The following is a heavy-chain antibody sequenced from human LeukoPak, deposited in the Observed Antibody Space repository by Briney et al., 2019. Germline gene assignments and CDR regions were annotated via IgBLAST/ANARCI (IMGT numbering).Heavy chain of an antibody. J-gene: IGHJ4*02. Sequence: SATLSLTCTVSGGSICNYFWSWIRQPPGKALEWIGYIYYSGSTNYNPSLKGRGTISVDTSKNHFSLKLSSVTAADTAVYYCARGYSTSWYYFDYWGQGTLVTVSS. D-gene: IGHD6-13*01. V-gene: IGHV4-59*01. CDR2: IYYSGST. CDR3: ARGYSTSWYYFDY. CDR1: GGSICNYF.